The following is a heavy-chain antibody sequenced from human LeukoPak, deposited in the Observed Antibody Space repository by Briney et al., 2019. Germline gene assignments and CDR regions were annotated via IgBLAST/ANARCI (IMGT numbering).Heavy chain of an antibody. CDR1: GFTFSSYA. V-gene: IGHV3-23*01. J-gene: IGHJ4*02. D-gene: IGHD3-10*01. CDR2: ISGSGGST. CDR3: AKDLGGFGPLSKEN. Sequence: GGSLRLSCAASGFTFSSYAMSWVRQAPGKGLEWVSDISGSGGSTYYADSVKGRFTISRDNSKNSLYLQMNSLRAEDTAVYYCAKDLGGFGPLSKENWGQGTLVTVSS.